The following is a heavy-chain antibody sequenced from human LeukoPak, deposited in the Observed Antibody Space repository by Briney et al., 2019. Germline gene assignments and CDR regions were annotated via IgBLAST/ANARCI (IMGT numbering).Heavy chain of an antibody. V-gene: IGHV4-59*01. J-gene: IGHJ5*02. D-gene: IGHD4-17*01. CDR3: ARSFVNYGDPHWFDL. CDR1: GGSISSYH. Sequence: SETLSLTCTVSGGSISSYHWSWIRQPPGKGLEWIGYIYYSGSTNYNPSLKSRVTISLDTSKKQFSLKLSSVTAADAAVYYCARSFVNYGDPHWFDLWGQGTLVTVSS. CDR2: IYYSGST.